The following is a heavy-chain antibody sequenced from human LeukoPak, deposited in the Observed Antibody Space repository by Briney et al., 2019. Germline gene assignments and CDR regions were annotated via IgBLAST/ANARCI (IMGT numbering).Heavy chain of an antibody. D-gene: IGHD1-1*01. CDR2: ISGSGGST. J-gene: IGHJ4*02. CDR3: ARAPHSHNWSPFI. Sequence: PGGSLRLSCAASGFTFSSYAMSWVRQAPGKGLEWVSAISGSGGSTYYADSVKGRFTVSRDNSKNTLYLQMNSLRVGDTAVYYCARAPHSHNWSPFIWGQGTLVTVSS. CDR1: GFTFSSYA. V-gene: IGHV3-23*01.